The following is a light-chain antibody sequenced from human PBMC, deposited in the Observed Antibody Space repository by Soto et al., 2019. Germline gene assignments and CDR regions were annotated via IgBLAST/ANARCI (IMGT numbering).Light chain of an antibody. V-gene: IGKV1D-12*01. CDR1: QGIRSW. CDR2: AAS. Sequence: DIQMTQSPSSVSASVGDRVTITCRASQGIRSWLAWYQQRPGKAPKLLISAASSLQSAVPSRFSGSGSGTDFTLTISSLQPDDFAAYYCQQSDTFPATFGGGTKVEIK. J-gene: IGKJ4*01. CDR3: QQSDTFPAT.